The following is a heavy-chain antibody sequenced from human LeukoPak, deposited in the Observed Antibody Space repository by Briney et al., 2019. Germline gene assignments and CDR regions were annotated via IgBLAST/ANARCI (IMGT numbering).Heavy chain of an antibody. D-gene: IGHD3-9*01. J-gene: IGHJ4*02. V-gene: IGHV3-23*01. CDR3: AKDTYYDILTGYQRAYYFDY. CDR1: GFTFSSYA. CDR2: ISGSGGST. Sequence: GGALRLSCAASGFTFSSYAMRWVPQAPGEGLEWVSAISGSGGSTYYADSVKGRFTTSRDNSKNTLYLQMNSLRAEDTAVYYCAKDTYYDILTGYQRAYYFDYWGQGTLVTVSS.